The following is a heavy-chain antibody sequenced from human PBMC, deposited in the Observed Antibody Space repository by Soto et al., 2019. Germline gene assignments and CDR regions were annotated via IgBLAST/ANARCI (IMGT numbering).Heavy chain of an antibody. CDR2: IIPIFGTA. CDR1: GGTFSSYA. D-gene: IGHD4-17*01. V-gene: IGHV1-69*13. CDR3: ATGITYGDVYYFDY. J-gene: IGHJ4*02. Sequence: ASVKVSCKASGGTFSSYAISWVRQAPGQGLEWMGGIIPIFGTANYAQKFQGRVTITADESTSTAYMELSSLRSEDTAVYYCATGITYGDVYYFDYWGQGTLVTVSS.